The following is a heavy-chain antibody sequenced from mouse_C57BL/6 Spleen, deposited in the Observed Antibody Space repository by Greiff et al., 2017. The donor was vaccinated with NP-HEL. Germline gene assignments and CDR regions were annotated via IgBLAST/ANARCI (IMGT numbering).Heavy chain of an antibody. CDR1: GYTFTDYY. D-gene: IGHD1-1*01. CDR3: ARSRYYYGSSYLDY. J-gene: IGHJ2*01. V-gene: IGHV1-26*01. Sequence: VQLQQSGPELVKPGASVKISCKASGYTFTDYYMNWVKQSHGKSLEWIGDINPNNGGTSYNQKFKGKATLTVDKSSSTAYMELRSLTSEDSAVYYCARSRYYYGSSYLDYWGQGTTLTVAS. CDR2: INPNNGGT.